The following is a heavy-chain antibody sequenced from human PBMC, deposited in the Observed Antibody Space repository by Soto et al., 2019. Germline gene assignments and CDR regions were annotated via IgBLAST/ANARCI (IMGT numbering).Heavy chain of an antibody. CDR1: GFTFSSYS. CDR3: ARSYCGGDCYFGDAFDI. D-gene: IGHD2-21*02. CDR2: ISSSSSYI. J-gene: IGHJ3*02. Sequence: GGSLRLSCAASGFTFSSYSMNWVRQAPGKGLEWVSSISSSSSYIYYADSVKGRFTISRDNAKNSLYLQMNSLRAEDTAVYYCARSYCGGDCYFGDAFDIWGQGTMVTVSS. V-gene: IGHV3-21*01.